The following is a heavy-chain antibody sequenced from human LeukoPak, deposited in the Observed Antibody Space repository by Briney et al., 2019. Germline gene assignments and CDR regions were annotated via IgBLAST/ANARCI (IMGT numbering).Heavy chain of an antibody. Sequence: SETLSLTCTVSGGSISSGSYYWGWIRQPPGKGLEWIGSIYYSGSTYYNPSLKSRVTISVDTSKNQFSLKLSSVTAADTAVYYCARALDLYCGGDCYSHYFDYWGQGTLVTVSS. CDR1: GGSISSGSYY. CDR3: ARALDLYCGGDCYSHYFDY. J-gene: IGHJ4*02. D-gene: IGHD2-21*02. V-gene: IGHV4-39*07. CDR2: IYYSGST.